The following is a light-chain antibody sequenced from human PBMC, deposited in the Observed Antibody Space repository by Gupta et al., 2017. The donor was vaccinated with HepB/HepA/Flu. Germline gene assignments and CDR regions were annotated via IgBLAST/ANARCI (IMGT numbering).Light chain of an antibody. Sequence: DIQMTQSPSSLSASVGDRVTITCRASQGISSYLSWYQQKPGTPPKLLIYRAFRLQSGVPSRFSGSGSGTDCTLTITSLQPEDSATYVCQQTYGTPYTFGQGSQLEIK. CDR1: QGISSY. CDR2: RAF. CDR3: QQTYGTPYT. J-gene: IGKJ2*01. V-gene: IGKV1-39*01.